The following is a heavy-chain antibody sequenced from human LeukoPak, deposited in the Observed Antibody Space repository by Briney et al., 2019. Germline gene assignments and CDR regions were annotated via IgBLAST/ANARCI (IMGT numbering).Heavy chain of an antibody. J-gene: IGHJ4*02. CDR1: GFTFSGSA. Sequence: GGSLRLSCAASGFTFSGSAMHWVRQASGKGLEWVGRIRSKANSYATAYAASVKGRFTISRDDSKNTAYLQMNSLKTEDTAVYYCTRPYSSSSNDYWGQGTLVTVPS. CDR3: TRPYSSSSNDY. V-gene: IGHV3-73*01. D-gene: IGHD6-6*01. CDR2: IRSKANSYAT.